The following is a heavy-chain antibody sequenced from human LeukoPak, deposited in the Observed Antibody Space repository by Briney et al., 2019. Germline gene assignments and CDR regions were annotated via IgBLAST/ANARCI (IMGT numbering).Heavy chain of an antibody. CDR2: ISYDGSNK. Sequence: PGRSLRLSCAASGFTFNSYAMHCVRQAPGKELEWVALISYDGSNKYYTDSVKGRFTSSRDNSKNTLYLQMNSLRAEDTGVYCCARRGAYYDSSGYYDWGQGTLVTVSS. D-gene: IGHD3-22*01. CDR3: ARRGAYYDSSGYYD. J-gene: IGHJ4*02. V-gene: IGHV3-30-3*01. CDR1: GFTFNSYA.